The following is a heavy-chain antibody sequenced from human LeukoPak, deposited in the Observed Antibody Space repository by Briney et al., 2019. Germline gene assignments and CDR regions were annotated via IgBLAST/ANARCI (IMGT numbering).Heavy chain of an antibody. CDR1: GYTFTTYY. V-gene: IGHV1-46*01. CDR3: AREREQLVLNDAFDI. CDR2: INTSGGST. Sequence: ASVKVSCKASGYTFTTYYIHCVRQAPGQGLEWMGMINTSGGSTTYAQKFQGRVTMTRDTSTSTAYMELSSLRSEDTAVYYCAREREQLVLNDAFDIWGQGTMVTVSS. J-gene: IGHJ3*02. D-gene: IGHD6-6*01.